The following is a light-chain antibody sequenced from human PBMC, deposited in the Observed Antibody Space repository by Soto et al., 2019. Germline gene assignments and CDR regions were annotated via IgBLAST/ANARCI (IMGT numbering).Light chain of an antibody. CDR2: VGTGGIVG. CDR1: SGYSSYK. V-gene: IGLV9-49*01. Sequence: VLTQPPSASASLGASVTLTCTLSSGYSSYKVDWYQQRPGKGPRFVMRVGTGGIVGFKGDGIPDRFSVLGSGLNRYLTIENIQEEDESDYHCGADHGSGSTFVYVFGTGTKLTVL. CDR3: GADHGSGSTFVYV. J-gene: IGLJ1*01.